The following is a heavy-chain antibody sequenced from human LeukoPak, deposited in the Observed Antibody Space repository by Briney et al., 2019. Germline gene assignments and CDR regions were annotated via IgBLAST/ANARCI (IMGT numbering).Heavy chain of an antibody. V-gene: IGHV4-31*03. Sequence: SQTLSLTCTVSGGSISSGGYYWSWFRQHPGKGLEWIGFIYNSGSSYYNPSLKSRVTISVDTSENQFSLKLSSVTAADTAVYYCARRPIAVAGNWFDPWGQGTLVTVSS. CDR2: IYNSGSS. J-gene: IGHJ5*02. CDR1: GGSISSGGYY. CDR3: ARRPIAVAGNWFDP. D-gene: IGHD6-19*01.